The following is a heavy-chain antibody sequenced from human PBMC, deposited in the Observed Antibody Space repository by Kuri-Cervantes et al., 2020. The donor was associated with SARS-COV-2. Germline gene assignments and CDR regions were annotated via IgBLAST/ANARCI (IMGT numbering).Heavy chain of an antibody. J-gene: IGHJ6*03. CDR3: ARAGGSGGTSNYYYYMDV. CDR2: ITSFSGSI. D-gene: IGHD2-15*01. CDR1: GFSFNHYS. V-gene: IGHV3-48*04. Sequence: GESLKISCVGSGFSFNHYSMNWVRQAPGKGLEWIAYITSFSGSIYYADSVKGRFTISRDNAKNSLYLQMNSLRAEDTAVYYCARAGGSGGTSNYYYYMDVWGKGTTVTVSS.